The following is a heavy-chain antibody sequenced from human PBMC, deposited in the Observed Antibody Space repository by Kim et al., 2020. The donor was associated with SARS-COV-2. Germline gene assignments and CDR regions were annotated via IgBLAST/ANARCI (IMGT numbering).Heavy chain of an antibody. V-gene: IGHV4-39*01. CDR2: IYYSGST. Sequence: SETLSLTCTVSGGSISSSSYYWGWIRQPPGKGLEWIGSIYYSGSTYYNPSLKSRVTISVDTSKNQFSLKLSSVTAADTAVYYCARHGPLLWGYYDSSGYPFDYWGQGTLVTVSS. D-gene: IGHD3-22*01. J-gene: IGHJ4*02. CDR3: ARHGPLLWGYYDSSGYPFDY. CDR1: GGSISSSSYY.